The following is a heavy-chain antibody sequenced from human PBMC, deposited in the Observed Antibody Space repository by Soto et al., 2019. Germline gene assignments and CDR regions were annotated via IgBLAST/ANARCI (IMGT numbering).Heavy chain of an antibody. D-gene: IGHD1-20*01. CDR2: IIPIFGTA. Sequence: GASVKVSCKASGCTFSSYAISWLRQAPGQGLEWMGGIIPIFGTANYAQKFQGRVTITADESTSTAYMELSSLRSEDTAVYYCARVYYWNDESSFDYWGQGTLVTVSS. CDR1: GCTFSSYA. J-gene: IGHJ4*02. V-gene: IGHV1-69*01. CDR3: ARVYYWNDESSFDY.